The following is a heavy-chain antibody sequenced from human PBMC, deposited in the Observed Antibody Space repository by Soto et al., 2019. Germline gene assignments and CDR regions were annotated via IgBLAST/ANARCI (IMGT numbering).Heavy chain of an antibody. D-gene: IGHD5-18*01. CDR3: ARDLLDTAMVTEGWFDP. CDR2: IIPILGIA. V-gene: IGHV1-69*04. Sequence: SVKVSCKASGGTFNSYTISWVRQAPGKGLEWMGRIIPILGIANYAQKFQGRVTITADKSTSTAYMELSSLRSEDTAVYYCARDLLDTAMVTEGWFDPWGQGTLVTVSS. CDR1: GGTFNSYT. J-gene: IGHJ5*02.